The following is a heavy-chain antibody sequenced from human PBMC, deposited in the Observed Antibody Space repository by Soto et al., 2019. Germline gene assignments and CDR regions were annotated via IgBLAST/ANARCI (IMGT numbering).Heavy chain of an antibody. CDR3: AKDGAPLDIVVVPAATTYYYYYGMDV. CDR1: GFTFSSYG. Sequence: PGGSLRLSCAASGFTFSSYGMHWVRQAPGKGLEWVAVISYDGSNKYYADSVKGRFTISRDNSKNTLYLQMNSLRAEDTAVYYCAKDGAPLDIVVVPAATTYYYYYGMDVWGQGTTVTVS. V-gene: IGHV3-30*18. CDR2: ISYDGSNK. J-gene: IGHJ6*02. D-gene: IGHD2-2*03.